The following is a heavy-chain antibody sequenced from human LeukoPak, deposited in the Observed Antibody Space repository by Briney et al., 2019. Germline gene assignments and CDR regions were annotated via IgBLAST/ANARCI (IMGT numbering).Heavy chain of an antibody. Sequence: PGGSLRLSCAASGFTFSSYAMSWVRQAPGKGLEWVSAISGSGGSTYYADSVKGRFTISRDNSKNTLYLQMNSLRAEDTAVYYCAKGERERTIVVVPAAPNDYWGQGTLVTVSS. CDR1: GFTFSSYA. CDR2: ISGSGGST. V-gene: IGHV3-23*01. CDR3: AKGERERTIVVVPAAPNDY. J-gene: IGHJ4*02. D-gene: IGHD2-2*01.